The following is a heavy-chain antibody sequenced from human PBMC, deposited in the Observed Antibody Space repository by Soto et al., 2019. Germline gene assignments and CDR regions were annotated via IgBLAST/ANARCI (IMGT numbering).Heavy chain of an antibody. J-gene: IGHJ3*02. CDR1: GGSISSYY. Sequence: SETLSLTCTVSGGSISSYYWSWIRQPPGKGLEWIGYIYYSGSTNYNPSLKSRVTISVDTSKNQFSLKLSSVTAADTAVYYCARRSNWDDAFDIWGKGTMVTVSS. D-gene: IGHD7-27*01. CDR3: ARRSNWDDAFDI. V-gene: IGHV4-59*08. CDR2: IYYSGST.